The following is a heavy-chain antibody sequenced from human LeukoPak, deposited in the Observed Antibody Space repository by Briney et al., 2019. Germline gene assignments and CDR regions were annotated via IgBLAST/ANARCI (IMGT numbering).Heavy chain of an antibody. V-gene: IGHV3-74*01. CDR1: GFTFSSYW. D-gene: IGHD3-9*01. Sequence: GGSLRLSCVASGFTFSSYWMHWVRQDPRKGLVWVSRISGDGRDINYADSVRGRFTISRDNAKNTLYLQMNTLRVEDTAVYYCTRDLMDYDVSTGLHHYYMDVWGQGTTVTVSS. CDR3: TRDLMDYDVSTGLHHYYMDV. CDR2: ISGDGRDI. J-gene: IGHJ6*02.